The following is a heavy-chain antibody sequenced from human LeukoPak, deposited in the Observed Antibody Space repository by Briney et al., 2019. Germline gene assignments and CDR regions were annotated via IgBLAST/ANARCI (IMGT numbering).Heavy chain of an antibody. D-gene: IGHD3-3*01. CDR3: ASAAFWSGYYAPPSV. J-gene: IGHJ6*04. Sequence: GGSLRLSCAASGFTFSDHYMDWVRQAPGKGLEWVGRTRNKANSYTTEYAASVKGRFTISRDDSKNSLYLQMNSLKTEDTAVYYCASAAFWSGYYAPPSVWGKGTTVTVSS. CDR2: TRNKANSYTT. V-gene: IGHV3-72*01. CDR1: GFTFSDHY.